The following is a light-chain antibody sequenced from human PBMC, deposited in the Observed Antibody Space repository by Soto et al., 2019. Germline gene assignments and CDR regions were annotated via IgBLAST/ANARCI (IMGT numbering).Light chain of an antibody. V-gene: IGKV1-12*01. Sequence: DIQMTQSPSSVSASVGDRVTITCRASQGISNWLAWYQQKPGEAPKLLIYAASTLQSGIPSRFSASGSGKEFTLTISSLQPEDFATYFCQQADSFPHTFGQGTKLEIK. J-gene: IGKJ2*01. CDR3: QQADSFPHT. CDR2: AAS. CDR1: QGISNW.